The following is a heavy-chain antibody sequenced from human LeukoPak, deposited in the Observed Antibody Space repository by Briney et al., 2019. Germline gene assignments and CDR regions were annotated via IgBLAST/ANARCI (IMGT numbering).Heavy chain of an antibody. CDR2: ISSSSSYI. Sequence: GGSLRLSCGASGFTFSSYSMNWVRQAPGKGLEWVSSISSSSSYIYYADSVKGRFTISRDNAKNSLYLQVNSLRAEDTAVYYCAREYGYYYGSGSYNYWGQGTLVTVSS. J-gene: IGHJ4*02. D-gene: IGHD3-10*01. V-gene: IGHV3-21*01. CDR1: GFTFSSYS. CDR3: AREYGYYYGSGSYNY.